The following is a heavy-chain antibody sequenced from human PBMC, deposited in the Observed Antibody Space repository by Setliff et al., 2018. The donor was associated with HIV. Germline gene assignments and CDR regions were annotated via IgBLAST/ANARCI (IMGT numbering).Heavy chain of an antibody. J-gene: IGHJ6*02. D-gene: IGHD3-22*01. CDR3: ARGGSSGYPVLPYYYYYGMDV. Sequence: PSETLSLTCTVSGGSISSSNYYWGWIRQPPGKGREWIGSIFYSGSASYNPSLTSPVTISVDTSKNQFSLKLRSVTAADTAVYWCARGGSSGYPVLPYYYYYGMDVWGQGTTVTVSS. CDR1: GGSISSSNYY. V-gene: IGHV4-39*01. CDR2: IFYSGSA.